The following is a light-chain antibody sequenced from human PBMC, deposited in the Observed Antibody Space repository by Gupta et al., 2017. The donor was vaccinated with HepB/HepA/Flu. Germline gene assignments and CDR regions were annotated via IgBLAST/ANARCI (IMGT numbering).Light chain of an antibody. J-gene: IGKJ2*04. CDR3: RQYNNWPIGS. V-gene: IGKV3-15*01. Sequence: EIVMTQSPATLAMSPGKRATLTCRASQTISNNLDWSHHKPGNTPSLLIYGASTRATGVPVRFIGSRSATKFSLRITSLQSEDAAVYYCRQYNNWPIGSFGQGTKLEIK. CDR2: GAS. CDR1: QTISNN.